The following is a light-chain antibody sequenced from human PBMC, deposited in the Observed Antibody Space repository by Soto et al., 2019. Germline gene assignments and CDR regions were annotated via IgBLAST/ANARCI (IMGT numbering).Light chain of an antibody. J-gene: IGKJ1*01. V-gene: IGKV3-15*01. CDR1: QSVSNY. CDR2: DAS. Sequence: EIVLTQSPGTVSLSPWEGATLSFRASQSVSNYLAWFQQKPGQAPKLLIYDASTRATGIPARFSGSGSGTEFTLTISSLQSEDFAVYYCQQYSIWRTFGQGTKVDIK. CDR3: QQYSIWRT.